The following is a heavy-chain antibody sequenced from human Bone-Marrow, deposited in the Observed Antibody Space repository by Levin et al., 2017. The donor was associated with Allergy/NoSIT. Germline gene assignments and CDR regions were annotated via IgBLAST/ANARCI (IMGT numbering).Heavy chain of an antibody. CDR3: ARVGSSPPFD. CDR1: GFTFSSYW. V-gene: IGHV3-74*01. Sequence: GESLKISCAASGFTFSSYWMHWVRQAPGKGLVWVSRIDTDGSYTNYADSVRGRFTISRDNAQNTLYLQMNSLRVEDTAVYYCARVGSSPPFDWGQGTLVTVSS. J-gene: IGHJ4*02. CDR2: IDTDGSYT. D-gene: IGHD6-13*01.